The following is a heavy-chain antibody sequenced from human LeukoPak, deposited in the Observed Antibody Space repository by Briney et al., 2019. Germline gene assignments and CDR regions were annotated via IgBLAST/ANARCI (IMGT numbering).Heavy chain of an antibody. CDR3: ARGPTTVTRAFDY. V-gene: IGHV4-4*07. Sequence: SETLSLTCTISSGSISNYYWSWIRQPPGKGLEWIGHIYTSGSTNYNPSLKSRVTMSVDTSKNQFSLKLSSVTAADTAVYYCARGPTTVTRAFDYWGQGTLVTVSS. CDR1: SGSISNYY. J-gene: IGHJ4*02. D-gene: IGHD4-17*01. CDR2: IYTSGST.